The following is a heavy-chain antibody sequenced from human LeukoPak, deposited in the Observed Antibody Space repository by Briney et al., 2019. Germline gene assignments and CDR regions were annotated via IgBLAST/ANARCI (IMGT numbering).Heavy chain of an antibody. CDR2: IFYSGST. V-gene: IGHV4-59*11. CDR1: GGSISSHY. J-gene: IGHJ5*02. D-gene: IGHD4-11*01. Sequence: PSETLSPTCTVSGGSISSHYWSWVRQAPGKGLEWIGYIFYSGSTNYSPSLRSRVTISVATSKNQFSLRLNSVTAADTAVYFCARTGDYSRSTGGWFDPWGQGTLVTVSS. CDR3: ARTGDYSRSTGGWFDP.